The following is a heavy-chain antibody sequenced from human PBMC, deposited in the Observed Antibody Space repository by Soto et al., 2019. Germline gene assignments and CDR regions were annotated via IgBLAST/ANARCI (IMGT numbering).Heavy chain of an antibody. CDR3: AYSRYTVSGVDY. Sequence: QITLKESGPTLVKPTQTLTLTCTFSGFSLSTSGVGVGWIRQPPGKALEWLALIYWDDDKRYSPSLKSRLTISKDTSKNQVVLTMTNMDPVYTVKYYCAYSRYTVSGVDYWGQGILVTVSS. CDR1: GFSLSTSGVG. D-gene: IGHD4-17*01. V-gene: IGHV2-5*02. J-gene: IGHJ4*02. CDR2: IYWDDDK.